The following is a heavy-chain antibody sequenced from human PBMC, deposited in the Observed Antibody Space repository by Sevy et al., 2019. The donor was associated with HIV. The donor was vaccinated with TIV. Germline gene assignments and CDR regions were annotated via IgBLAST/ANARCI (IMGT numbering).Heavy chain of an antibody. D-gene: IGHD1-26*01. J-gene: IGHJ3*02. Sequence: GGSLRLSCTVSGFPFKNAWMHWVRQAPGRGLEWVGRIKSKMDGRAAEYSAPVKGRFSISRDDSKNTVYLQMNSLKIEDTAVYYRSTPRLGASWATFDIWGQGTMVTVSS. CDR1: GFPFKNAW. CDR2: IKSKMDGRAA. V-gene: IGHV3-15*07. CDR3: STPRLGASWATFDI.